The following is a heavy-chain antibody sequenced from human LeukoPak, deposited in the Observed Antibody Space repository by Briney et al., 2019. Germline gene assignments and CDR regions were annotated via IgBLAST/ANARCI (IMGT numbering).Heavy chain of an antibody. D-gene: IGHD3-10*01. CDR1: GGTFSSYA. CDR2: IIPIFGTA. Sequence: SVKVSCKASGGTFSSYAISWVRQAPGQGLEWMGGIIPIFGTANYAQKFQGRVTMTEDTSTDTAYMELSSLRSEDTAVYYCATDPRSLGSDGMDVWGQGTTVTVSS. CDR3: ATDPRSLGSDGMDV. V-gene: IGHV1-69*06. J-gene: IGHJ6*02.